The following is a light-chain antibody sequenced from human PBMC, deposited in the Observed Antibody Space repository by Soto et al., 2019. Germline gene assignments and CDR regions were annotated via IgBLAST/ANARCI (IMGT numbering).Light chain of an antibody. CDR3: MQATHWPIT. V-gene: IGKV2-30*01. CDR1: QSLVDSDGIAY. CDR2: KVS. J-gene: IGKJ5*01. Sequence: VMTQSPLSLPVSLGQPASISCRANQSLVDSDGIAYFSWFQQRPGRSPRRLIYKVSNRDSGVPARFSGSGSGTDFALKISRVEADDVGVYYCMQATHWPITFGQGTRLEI.